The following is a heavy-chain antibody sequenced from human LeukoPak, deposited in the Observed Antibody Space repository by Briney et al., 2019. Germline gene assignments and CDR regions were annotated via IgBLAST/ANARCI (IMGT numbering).Heavy chain of an antibody. CDR3: ARNPGELLPYYYYYYGMDV. CDR1: GFTFSSYS. J-gene: IGHJ6*02. D-gene: IGHD1-26*01. Sequence: GGSLRLSCAASGFTFSSYSMNWVRQAPGKGVEWVSYISSSSSTIYYADSVKGRFTISRDNAKNSLYLQMNSLRAEDTAVYYCARNPGELLPYYYYYYGMDVWGQGTTVTVSS. CDR2: ISSSSSTI. V-gene: IGHV3-48*01.